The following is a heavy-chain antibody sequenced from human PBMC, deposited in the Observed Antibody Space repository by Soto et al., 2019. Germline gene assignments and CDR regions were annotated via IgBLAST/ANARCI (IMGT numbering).Heavy chain of an antibody. D-gene: IGHD2-15*01. CDR1: GYTFTSYG. Sequence: QVQLVQSGAEVKKPGASVKVSCKAYGYTFTSYGISWVRQAPGQGLEWMGWISAYNGITNNAQKLQGRVTMTTDTTTSTAYMELRSLRSDDTAVYYCARDGYCSGGSCYPKSRLDYWGQGTLVTVSS. CDR3: ARDGYCSGGSCYPKSRLDY. J-gene: IGHJ4*02. CDR2: ISAYNGIT. V-gene: IGHV1-18*01.